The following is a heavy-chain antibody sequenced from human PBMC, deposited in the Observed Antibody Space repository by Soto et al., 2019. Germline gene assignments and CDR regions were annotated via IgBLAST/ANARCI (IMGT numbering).Heavy chain of an antibody. J-gene: IGHJ3*02. V-gene: IGHV4-39*01. CDR2: IYYSGST. Sequence: SDTLSLTCTVSGGSISSSSYYWGWIRQPPGKGLEWIGSIYYSGSTYYNPSLKSRVTISVDTSKNQFSLKLSSVTAADTAVYYCATRQGDYNTFDIWDQGTMVTVSS. CDR1: GGSISSSSYY. D-gene: IGHD3-22*01. CDR3: ATRQGDYNTFDI.